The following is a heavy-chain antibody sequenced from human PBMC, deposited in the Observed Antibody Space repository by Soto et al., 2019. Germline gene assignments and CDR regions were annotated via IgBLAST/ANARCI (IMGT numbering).Heavy chain of an antibody. D-gene: IGHD2-21*02. V-gene: IGHV4-59*07. Sequence: RLQESGPGLVKPSDTVSLTCSVSGDSIHKFYWGWIRQAHGKGLEWIAYIYHRGEALYNPSLKSRVTISVDKSKEQFSLIVTSVTAADTAVYFCTRISTAFDSWGQGILVTVSS. J-gene: IGHJ4*02. CDR3: TRISTAFDS. CDR1: GDSIHKFY. CDR2: IYHRGEA.